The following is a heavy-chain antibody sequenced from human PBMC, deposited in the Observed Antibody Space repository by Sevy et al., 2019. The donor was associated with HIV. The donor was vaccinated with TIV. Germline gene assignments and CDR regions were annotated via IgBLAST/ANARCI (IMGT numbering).Heavy chain of an antibody. CDR1: HYTFSSYT. V-gene: IGHV3-30-3*01. CDR2: ISYDGSNK. J-gene: IGHJ5*02. Sequence: GGSLRLSCAASHYTFSSYTMHWVRQAPGKGLEWVALISYDGSNKNYADSVKGRFTISRDNSKNTLYLQMNSLRAEDTAVYYCARDQHDYGGNLRTGWFDPWGQGILVTVSS. CDR3: ARDQHDYGGNLRTGWFDP. D-gene: IGHD4-17*01.